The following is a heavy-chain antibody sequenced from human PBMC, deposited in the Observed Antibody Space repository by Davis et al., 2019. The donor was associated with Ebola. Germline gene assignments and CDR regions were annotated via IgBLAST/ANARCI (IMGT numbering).Heavy chain of an antibody. D-gene: IGHD2-15*01. Sequence: PSETLSLTCTVSGGSISSYYWSWIRQPPGKGLEWIGYIYYSGSTNYNPSLKSRVTISVDTSKNQFSLRLNSVTAADTAIYYCARPEGYCSGGSCYNWYFDLRGRGTLVTVSS. V-gene: IGHV4-59*01. CDR1: GGSISSYY. CDR3: ARPEGYCSGGSCYNWYFDL. J-gene: IGHJ2*01. CDR2: IYYSGST.